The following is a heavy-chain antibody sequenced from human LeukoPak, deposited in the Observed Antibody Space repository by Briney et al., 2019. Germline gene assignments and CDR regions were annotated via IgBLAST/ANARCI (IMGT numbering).Heavy chain of an antibody. CDR2: IIPIFGTA. D-gene: IGHD4-17*01. CDR1: GGTFSSYA. J-gene: IGHJ4*02. V-gene: IGHV1-69*13. Sequence: SVKVSCEASGGTFSSYAISWVRQAPGQGLEWMGGIIPIFGTANYAQKFQGRVTITADESTSTAYMELSSLRSEDTAVYYCAMTTVITSDYWGQGTLVTVSS. CDR3: AMTTVITSDY.